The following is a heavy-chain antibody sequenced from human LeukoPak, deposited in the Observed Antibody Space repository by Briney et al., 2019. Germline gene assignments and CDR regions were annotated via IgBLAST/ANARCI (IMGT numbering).Heavy chain of an antibody. CDR1: GASISNYC. D-gene: IGHD2-15*01. J-gene: IGHJ4*02. V-gene: IGHV4-4*07. Sequence: PSQTLSLTCTLSGASISNYCRSCIRQSAGDRLEWIGRTYISGNTIYNPSFKRRVTMAVDTSKHQFSLKLSSVTAADTALYCCARGNYCSGGSCAVFYFDYWGQGTLVTVSS. CDR3: ARGNYCSGGSCAVFYFDY. CDR2: TYISGNT.